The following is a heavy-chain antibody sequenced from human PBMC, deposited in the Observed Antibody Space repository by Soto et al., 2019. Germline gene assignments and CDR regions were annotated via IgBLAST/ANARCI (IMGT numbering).Heavy chain of an antibody. Sequence: QVQLVESGGGVVQPGGSLRVSCAASGFTFSGYAMHWVRQAPGKGLEWVAFISYDGSLQYYADSLEGRFTTSRDNSQNTLYLQMNSLRPEDMAIYYCARDVPLGHWGQGALVTVSS. J-gene: IGHJ4*02. D-gene: IGHD3-16*01. CDR1: GFTFSGYA. CDR3: ARDVPLGH. CDR2: ISYDGSLQ. V-gene: IGHV3-30-3*01.